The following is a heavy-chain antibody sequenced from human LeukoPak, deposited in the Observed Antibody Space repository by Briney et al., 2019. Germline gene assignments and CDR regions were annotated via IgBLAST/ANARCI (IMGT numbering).Heavy chain of an antibody. Sequence: PGRSLRLSCVVSGFPFSSYAMHWVRQSPGKGLEWVAVIWIDGSNKYSADSVIGRFTISRDNSKNTLYLQMNSLGAEDTAVYYCARLAPELRNAFDIWGQGTMVTVSS. CDR3: ARLAPELRNAFDI. CDR1: GFPFSSYA. V-gene: IGHV3-33*01. J-gene: IGHJ3*02. D-gene: IGHD1-14*01. CDR2: IWIDGSNK.